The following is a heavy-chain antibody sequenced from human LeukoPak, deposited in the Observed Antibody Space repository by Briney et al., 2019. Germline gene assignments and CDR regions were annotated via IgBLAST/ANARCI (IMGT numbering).Heavy chain of an antibody. CDR1: GFTFDDYA. CDR3: ANARVGSGNLGGNYCDY. V-gene: IGHV3-9*01. D-gene: IGHD3-10*01. CDR2: SSWNSGSI. J-gene: IGHJ4*02. Sequence: CGSLRLSCAASGFTFDDYAMHWVRKAPGKGLGRVSGSSWNSGSIGYADSVKGRSTISRDNAKNSLYLQMNSLRAEDKALYCRANARVGSGNLGGNYCDYPGQGSLVTVSS.